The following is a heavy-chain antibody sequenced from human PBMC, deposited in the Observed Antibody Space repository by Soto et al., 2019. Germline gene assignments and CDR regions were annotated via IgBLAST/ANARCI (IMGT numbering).Heavy chain of an antibody. CDR1: GGSISSYY. D-gene: IGHD3-10*01. CDR2: IYSSGNT. Sequence: NPSETLSLTCTVSGGSISSYYWTWIRQPAGKGLEWIGRIYSSGNTNYNPSLKSRVTMSVDTSKNQFSLMLSSVTAADTAVYYCARGSGYGMDVWGQGTTVTSP. CDR3: ARGSGYGMDV. J-gene: IGHJ6*02. V-gene: IGHV4-4*07.